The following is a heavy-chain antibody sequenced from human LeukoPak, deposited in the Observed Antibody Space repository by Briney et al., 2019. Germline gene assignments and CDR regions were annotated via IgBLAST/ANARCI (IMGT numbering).Heavy chain of an antibody. CDR3: ARDLRYDFWSGYYPLDYYYGMDV. J-gene: IGHJ6*02. CDR2: IYSGGST. D-gene: IGHD3-3*01. V-gene: IGHV3-53*01. Sequence: GGSLRLSCAASGFTFSSNYMSWVRQAPGKGLEWVSVIYSGGSTYYADSVKGRFTISRDNSKNTLYLQMNSLRAEDTAVYYCARDLRYDFWSGYYPLDYYYGMDVWGQGTTVTVSS. CDR1: GFTFSSNY.